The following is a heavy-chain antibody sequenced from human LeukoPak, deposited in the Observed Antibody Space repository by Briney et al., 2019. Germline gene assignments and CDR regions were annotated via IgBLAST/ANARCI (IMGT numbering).Heavy chain of an antibody. D-gene: IGHD6-25*01. CDR2: FDPEDGET. CDR3: ATPKSSGWHNWFDP. J-gene: IGHJ5*02. V-gene: IGHV1-24*01. Sequence: ASVKVSCKVSGYTLTELSMHWVRQAPGKGLEWMGGFDPEDGETIYAQKFQGRVTMTEDTSTDTAYMELSNLRSEDTAVYYCATPKSSGWHNWFDPWGQGTLVTVSS. CDR1: GYTLTELS.